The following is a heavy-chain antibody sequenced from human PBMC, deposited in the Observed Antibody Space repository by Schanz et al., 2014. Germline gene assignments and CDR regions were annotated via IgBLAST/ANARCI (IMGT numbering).Heavy chain of an antibody. V-gene: IGHV3-74*01. CDR1: GFSFSDYW. CDR2: ISGDGTTT. CDR3: AKERVPDSMNYYGMDV. Sequence: EVQLVESEGGLVQPGGSLRLSCEGSGFSFSDYWMGWVRQAPGKGLVSVSRISGDGTTTSYADSVKGRFTISRDNAKNTLYLQMYSLRAEDTAVYYCAKERVPDSMNYYGMDVWGQGTTVTVAS. J-gene: IGHJ6*02. D-gene: IGHD2-2*01.